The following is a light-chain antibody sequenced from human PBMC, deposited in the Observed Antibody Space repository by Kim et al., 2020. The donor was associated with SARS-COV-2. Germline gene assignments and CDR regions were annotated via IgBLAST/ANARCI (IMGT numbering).Light chain of an antibody. Sequence: SPGETATLACRASQSVSSNLAWFQQKPGQSPRLLIHGASIRATGIPGRFSGSGSGTEFTLTVSSLQSEDIAVYYCQEYSNWPSYTFGQGTKVDIK. CDR1: QSVSSN. J-gene: IGKJ2*01. CDR2: GAS. V-gene: IGKV3-15*01. CDR3: QEYSNWPSYT.